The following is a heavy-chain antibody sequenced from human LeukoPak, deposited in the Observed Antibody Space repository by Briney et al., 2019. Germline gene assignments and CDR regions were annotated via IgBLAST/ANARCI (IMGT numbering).Heavy chain of an antibody. Sequence: PSETLSLTCTVSGGSISSSSSYWGWIRQPPGKGLEWIGSIYYSGSTYYNPSLKSRVTISVDTSKNQFSLKLSSVTAADTAVYYCARGPSASYYYYYYYMDVWGKGTTVTVSS. V-gene: IGHV4-39*07. J-gene: IGHJ6*03. D-gene: IGHD2-2*01. CDR2: IYYSGST. CDR3: ARGPSASYYYYYYYMDV. CDR1: GGSISSSSSY.